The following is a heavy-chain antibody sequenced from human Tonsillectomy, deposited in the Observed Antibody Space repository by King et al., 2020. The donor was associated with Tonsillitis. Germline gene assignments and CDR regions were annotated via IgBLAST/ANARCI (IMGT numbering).Heavy chain of an antibody. J-gene: IGHJ4*02. V-gene: IGHV3-9*01. Sequence: VQLVESGGGLVQPGRSLRLSCAASGFTFDDYAMHWVRQAPGKGLEWVSGISWNSGSIGYADSVKGRFTISRDNAKNSLYLQMNSLRAEDTALYYCAKDTKWLLLGGDYFDYWGQGTLVTVSS. CDR3: AKDTKWLLLGGDYFDY. CDR1: GFTFDDYA. CDR2: ISWNSGSI. D-gene: IGHD3-22*01.